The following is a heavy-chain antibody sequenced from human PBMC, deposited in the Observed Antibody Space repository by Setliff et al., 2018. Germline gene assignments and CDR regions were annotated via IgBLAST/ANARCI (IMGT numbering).Heavy chain of an antibody. CDR2: ISAYNGNT. D-gene: IGHD6-13*01. V-gene: IGHV1-18*01. J-gene: IGHJ5*02. Sequence: GASVKVSCKDSGYTFSTYGISWVRQAPGQGLEWMGWISAYNGNTNYAQRFQGRVTMTTDTSTSTAYMELSRLRSDDTAVYYCARVRSSSWLVVNWFDPWGQGTLVTVSS. CDR1: GYTFSTYG. CDR3: ARVRSSSWLVVNWFDP.